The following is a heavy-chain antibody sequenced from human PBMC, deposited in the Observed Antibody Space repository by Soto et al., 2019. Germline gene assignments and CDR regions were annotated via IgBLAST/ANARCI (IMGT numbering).Heavy chain of an antibody. CDR1: GFTFTSYA. V-gene: IGHV3-23*01. D-gene: IGHD3-16*01. CDR2: ISGTGSST. CDR3: AKNLRSTLTPFDY. J-gene: IGHJ4*02. Sequence: PGGSLRLSYAASGFTFTSYAMSWVRQAPGKGLEWVSHISGTGSSTYYADSVKGRFTISRDSSRNTLYLQMSSLTVDDTAVYFCAKNLRSTLTPFDYWGLGTLVTVSS.